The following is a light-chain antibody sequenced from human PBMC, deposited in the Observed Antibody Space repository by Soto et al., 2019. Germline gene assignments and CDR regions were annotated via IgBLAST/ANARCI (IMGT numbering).Light chain of an antibody. CDR1: SSNIGADYD. CDR3: QSYNNRLSGTV. Sequence: QPVLTQPPSVSGAPGQRITISCTGSSSNIGADYDIHWYQKLPGTAPKLLIYDNTNRPSGVPDRFSGSKSGTSASLAITGLQAEDEADYYCQSYNNRLSGTVFGGGTKLTVL. CDR2: DNT. V-gene: IGLV1-40*01. J-gene: IGLJ3*02.